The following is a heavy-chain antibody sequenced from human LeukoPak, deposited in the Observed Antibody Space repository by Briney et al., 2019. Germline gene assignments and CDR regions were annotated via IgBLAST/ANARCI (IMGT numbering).Heavy chain of an antibody. CDR2: ISSSSSTI. CDR3: AKNYYDSSGHFDY. D-gene: IGHD3-22*01. Sequence: GGSLRLSCAASGFTFSSYSMNWVRQAPGKGLEWVSYISSSSSTIYYADSVKGRFTISRDNAKNSLYLQMNSLRDEDTAVYYCAKNYYDSSGHFDYWGQGTLVTVSS. J-gene: IGHJ4*02. CDR1: GFTFSSYS. V-gene: IGHV3-48*02.